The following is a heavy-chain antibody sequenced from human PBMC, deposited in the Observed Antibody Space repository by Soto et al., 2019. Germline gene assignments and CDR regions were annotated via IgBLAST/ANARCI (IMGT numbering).Heavy chain of an antibody. CDR3: AQPTITIFGVVIPADYYYGMDV. CDR1: GGTFSSYA. CDR2: IIPIFGTA. V-gene: IGHV1-69*13. Sequence: SVKVSCKASGGTFSSYAISWVRQAPGQGLEWMGWIIPIFGTANYAQKFQGRVTITADESTSTAYMELSSLRSEDTAVYYCAQPTITIFGVVIPADYYYGMDVWGQGTTVTVSS. J-gene: IGHJ6*02. D-gene: IGHD3-3*01.